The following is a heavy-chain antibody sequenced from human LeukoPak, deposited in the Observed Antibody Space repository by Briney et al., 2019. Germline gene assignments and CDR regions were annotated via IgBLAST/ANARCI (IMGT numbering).Heavy chain of an antibody. Sequence: SETLSLTCAVYGGSFSGFYWSWIRQPPGKGLEWIGEINHSGSTNYNPSLKSRVAISVDTSKNQVSLKLSSATAADTAVYWCARDPRSGYYYYYYGMDVWGQGTTVTVSS. D-gene: IGHD3-22*01. J-gene: IGHJ6*02. CDR2: INHSGST. CDR3: ARDPRSGYYYYYYGMDV. CDR1: GGSFSGFY. V-gene: IGHV4-34*01.